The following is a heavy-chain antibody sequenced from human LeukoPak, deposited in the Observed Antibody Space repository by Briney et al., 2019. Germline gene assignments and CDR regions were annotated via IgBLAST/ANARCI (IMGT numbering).Heavy chain of an antibody. CDR1: GYTFTGYY. CDR3: ARDLSIAAAGIVTIDY. Sequence: ASVKVSCKASGYTFTGYYMHWVRQAPGQGLEWMGWISPNSGGTNYAQKFQGWVTMTRDTSISTAYMELSRLRSDDTAVYYCARDLSIAAAGIVTIDYWGQGTLVTVSS. CDR2: ISPNSGGT. D-gene: IGHD6-13*01. J-gene: IGHJ4*02. V-gene: IGHV1-2*04.